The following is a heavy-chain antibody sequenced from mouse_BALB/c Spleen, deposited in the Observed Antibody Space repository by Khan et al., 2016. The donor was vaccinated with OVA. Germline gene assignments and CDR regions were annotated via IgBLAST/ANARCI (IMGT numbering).Heavy chain of an antibody. CDR3: ARDGYTGTKDC. CDR1: GFTFTNYG. D-gene: IGHD2-3*01. V-gene: IGHV9-3-1*01. CDR2: INPYTGDP. Sequence: QIQLVQSGPELKKPGETVQISCKASGFTFTNYGMNWVKQTPGQDLKWMGWINPYTGDPTFADDFKGRVAFTLDTSSSTAFLQLNSLTSEDTATDFCARDGYTGTKDCWGQGTAVTVSS. J-gene: IGHJ4*01.